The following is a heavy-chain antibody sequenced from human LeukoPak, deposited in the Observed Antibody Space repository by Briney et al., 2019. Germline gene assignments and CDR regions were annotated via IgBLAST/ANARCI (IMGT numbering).Heavy chain of an antibody. CDR3: ARELERPTWFDP. V-gene: IGHV4-59*01. D-gene: IGHD1-1*01. CDR2: IYYSGST. Sequence: SETLSLTCTVSGGSISSYYWSWIRQPPGKGLEWIGYIYYSGSTNYNPSLKSRVTISVDTSKNQFSLKLSSVTAADTAVYYCARELERPTWFDPWGRGPLVTVPS. CDR1: GGSISSYY. J-gene: IGHJ5*02.